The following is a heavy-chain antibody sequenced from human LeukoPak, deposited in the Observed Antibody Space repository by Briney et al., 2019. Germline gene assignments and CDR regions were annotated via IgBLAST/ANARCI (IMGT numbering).Heavy chain of an antibody. J-gene: IGHJ5*02. CDR2: ILPIFGTA. CDR1: GYTFTGYY. Sequence: SVKVSCKASGYTFTGYYMHWVRQAPGQGLDWMGGILPIFGTADYAQKFQGRVTITADESTNTAYMELKSLTSEDTAVYYCARDRGGLDPWGQGTLVTVSS. CDR3: ARDRGGLDP. V-gene: IGHV1-69*13. D-gene: IGHD4-23*01.